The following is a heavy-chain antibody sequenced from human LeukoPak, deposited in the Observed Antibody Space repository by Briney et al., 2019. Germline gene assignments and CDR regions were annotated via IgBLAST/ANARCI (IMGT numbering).Heavy chain of an antibody. CDR3: ARDMTTVTTGRAFDI. Sequence: SETLSLTCTVSGGSTSGYYWSWIRQPAGKGLEWIGRIYMDGSTTYNPSLKSRVTMSLDTPKNQFSLKLSSVTAADSAVYYCARDMTTVTTGRAFDIWGQGTMVTVSS. V-gene: IGHV4-4*07. CDR2: IYMDGST. D-gene: IGHD4-17*01. CDR1: GGSTSGYY. J-gene: IGHJ3*02.